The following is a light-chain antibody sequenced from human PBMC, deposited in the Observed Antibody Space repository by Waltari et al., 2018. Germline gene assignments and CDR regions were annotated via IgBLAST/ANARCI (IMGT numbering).Light chain of an antibody. V-gene: IGKV3-20*01. CDR3: QQYGGSPPYT. Sequence: IVLTQSPGTLSLSPGDRATLSCRASQSFSSSFLAWYQQKPGQAPRLLIYGASSRATGIPDRFSGGGSGTDFILTISRLEPEDFAVYYCQQYGGSPPYTFGQGTKLEI. CDR1: QSFSSSF. J-gene: IGKJ2*01. CDR2: GAS.